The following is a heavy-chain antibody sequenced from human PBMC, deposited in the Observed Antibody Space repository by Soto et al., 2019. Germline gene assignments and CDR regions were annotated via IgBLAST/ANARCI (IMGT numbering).Heavy chain of an antibody. V-gene: IGHV3-23*01. J-gene: IGHJ4*02. CDR3: AKTSVLRFLEWIVDY. CDR1: GFTFSSYA. D-gene: IGHD3-3*01. CDR2: ISGSGGST. Sequence: EVQLLESGGGLVQPGGSLRLSCAASGFTFSSYAMSWVRQAPGKGLEWVSAISGSGGSTYYADSVKGRFTISRDNSKNALYLQRICLRAEDTAVYYCAKTSVLRFLEWIVDYWGQGTLVTVSS.